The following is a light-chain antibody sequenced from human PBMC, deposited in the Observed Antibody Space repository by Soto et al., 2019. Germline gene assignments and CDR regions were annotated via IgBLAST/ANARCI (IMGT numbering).Light chain of an antibody. J-gene: IGKJ4*01. V-gene: IGKV1-6*01. CDR1: QGIRHY. CDR3: LQDYNYPLT. Sequence: AIPMTQSPSSLSASVGDRVTINCRASQGIRHYLGWYQQKPGKAPKLLIYAASSLQSGVPSRFSGSGSGTDFTLTISSLQPEDFATYYCLQDYNYPLTFGGGTKVEIK. CDR2: AAS.